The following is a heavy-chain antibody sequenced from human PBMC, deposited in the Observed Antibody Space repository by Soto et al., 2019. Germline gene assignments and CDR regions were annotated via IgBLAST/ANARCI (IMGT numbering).Heavy chain of an antibody. CDR2: MKQDGSEE. Sequence: SLRLSCAASGFIFSNYWMTWVRQTPGKGLEWVANMKQDGSEENYVDSVKGRFSISRDNAKNSLFLQMNSLRVEDTAVYYCARVKIYSDRSGYRPYDVWGQGTQVPVSS. CDR1: GFIFSNYW. D-gene: IGHD3-22*01. J-gene: IGHJ4*02. CDR3: ARVKIYSDRSGYRPYDV. V-gene: IGHV3-7*01.